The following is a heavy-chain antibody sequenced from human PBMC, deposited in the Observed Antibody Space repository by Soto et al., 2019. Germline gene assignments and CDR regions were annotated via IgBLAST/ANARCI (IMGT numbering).Heavy chain of an antibody. CDR2: IYYSGST. V-gene: IGHV4-59*08. CDR3: ARHEASRPQPFDY. CDR1: GGSISSYY. J-gene: IGHJ4*02. D-gene: IGHD2-2*01. Sequence: GTVFGGSISSYYCSWIRQPPGKGLEWIGYIYYSGSTNYNPSLKSRVTISVDTSKNQFSLKLSSVTAADTAVYYCARHEASRPQPFDYWGQGTLVTVSS.